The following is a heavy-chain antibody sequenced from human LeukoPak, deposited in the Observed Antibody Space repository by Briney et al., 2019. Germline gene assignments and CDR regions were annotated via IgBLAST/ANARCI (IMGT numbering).Heavy chain of an antibody. CDR3: ARDYYYYIDV. CDR1: GFTFSSYF. CDR2: TKQDGSET. J-gene: IGHJ6*03. Sequence: GGSLRLSCAASGFTFSSYFMSWVRQAPGKGLEWVANTKQDGSETHYVDSVKGRFTSSRDNAKNSLYLQMNSLRAEDTAVYYCARDYYYYIDVWGKGTTVTVSS. V-gene: IGHV3-7*01.